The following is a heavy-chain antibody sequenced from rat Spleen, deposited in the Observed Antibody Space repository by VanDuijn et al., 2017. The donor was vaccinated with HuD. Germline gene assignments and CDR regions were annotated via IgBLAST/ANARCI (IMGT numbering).Heavy chain of an antibody. CDR3: AKDGPFYYYTRHHYWYFDF. CDR1: GFTFSNYY. J-gene: IGHJ1*01. D-gene: IGHD1-1*01. Sequence: EVQLVESGGDLVQPGRSLKLSCAASGFTFSNYYMAWVCQAPTKGLEWVATIIYDGSSTYYRDSVKGRFTISRDNAKSTLYLQMDSLRSEDTATYYCAKDGPFYYYTRHHYWYFDFWGPGTMVTVSS. CDR2: IIYDGSST. V-gene: IGHV5-29*01.